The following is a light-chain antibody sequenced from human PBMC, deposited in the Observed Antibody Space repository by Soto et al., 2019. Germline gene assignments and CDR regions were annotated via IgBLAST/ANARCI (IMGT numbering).Light chain of an antibody. Sequence: EIVLTQSPGTLSLSXGERATLSCRASQSVSSSYLAWYQQKPGQAPRLLIYGASSRATGIPDRFSGSGSGTDFTLTISRLEPEDFAVYYCQQYGSSPMYTFGQGTKLEIK. CDR3: QQYGSSPMYT. V-gene: IGKV3-20*01. CDR2: GAS. CDR1: QSVSSSY. J-gene: IGKJ2*01.